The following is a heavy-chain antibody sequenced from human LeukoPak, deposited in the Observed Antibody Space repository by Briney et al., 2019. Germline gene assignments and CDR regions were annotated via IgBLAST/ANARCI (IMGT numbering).Heavy chain of an antibody. Sequence: ASVKVSCKASGYTFTSYGISWVRQAPGQGLEWMGWISAYNGNTNYAQKLQGRVTMTTDTSTSIAYMELRSLRSDDTAVYYCARHPIAQWLVRRTKGWFDPWGQGTLVTVSS. CDR1: GYTFTSYG. D-gene: IGHD6-19*01. J-gene: IGHJ5*02. CDR3: ARHPIAQWLVRRTKGWFDP. V-gene: IGHV1-18*01. CDR2: ISAYNGNT.